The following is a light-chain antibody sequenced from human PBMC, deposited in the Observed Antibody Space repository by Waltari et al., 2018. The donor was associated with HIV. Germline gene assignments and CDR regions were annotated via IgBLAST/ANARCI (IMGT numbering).Light chain of an antibody. Sequence: QSALTQPASVSGSPGQSITLSCTGTSSDFGFYNYVSWYQQVPGKVPNVIIYEVTSRPSGVSNRCSGSKSGSTASLTISGLQAEDEGDYYCTSYTANDTLVFGGGTKVTVL. J-gene: IGLJ2*01. CDR3: TSYTANDTLV. V-gene: IGLV2-14*01. CDR2: EVT. CDR1: SSDFGFYNY.